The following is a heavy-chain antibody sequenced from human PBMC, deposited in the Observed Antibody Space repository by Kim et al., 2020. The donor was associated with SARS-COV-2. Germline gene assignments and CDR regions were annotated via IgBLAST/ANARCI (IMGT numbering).Heavy chain of an antibody. CDR1: GFTFTSYG. CDR3: AKGVGYCTNGVCLNWFDP. V-gene: IGHV3-30*18. J-gene: IGHJ5*02. D-gene: IGHD2-8*01. CDR2: ITCNGSNK. Sequence: GGSLRLSCAASGFTFTSYGMNWVRQAPGKGLEWVAGITCNGSNKNYEDSVKGRFTISRDNSKNTLYLQMNSLRAEDTAVYYCAKGVGYCTNGVCLNWFDPWGQGTLVTVSS.